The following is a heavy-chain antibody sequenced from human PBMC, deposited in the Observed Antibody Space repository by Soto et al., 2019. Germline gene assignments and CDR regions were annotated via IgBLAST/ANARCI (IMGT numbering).Heavy chain of an antibody. CDR1: GYTFTSYG. V-gene: IGHV1-18*01. CDR2: ISAYNGNT. J-gene: IGHJ3*02. D-gene: IGHD3-9*01. Sequence: QVQLVQSGAEVKKPGASVKVSCKASGYTFTSYGISWVRQAPGQGLEWMGWISAYNGNTNYAQKLQGRVTMTTDTDTSTAYMELRSLRSGDTAVYYCSRTTVNDILTGYLWGMDAFDIWGQGTMVTVSS. CDR3: SRTTVNDILTGYLWGMDAFDI.